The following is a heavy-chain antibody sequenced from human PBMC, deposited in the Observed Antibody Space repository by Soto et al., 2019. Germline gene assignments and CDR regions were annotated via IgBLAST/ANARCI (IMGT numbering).Heavy chain of an antibody. CDR1: GCTFSSYV. CDR3: ARDCPYYYGSGSYYNLDV. J-gene: IGHJ6*02. D-gene: IGHD3-10*01. Sequence: GGSRRLSCAASGCTFSSYVMSWVRQAPGKGLEWVSGISGEGDKIYYADSVKGRFTISRDNAKNSLHPQMNNLRDEDTAVYYCARDCPYYYGSGSYYNLDVWGQGTTVTVSS. CDR2: ISGEGDKI. V-gene: IGHV3-23*01.